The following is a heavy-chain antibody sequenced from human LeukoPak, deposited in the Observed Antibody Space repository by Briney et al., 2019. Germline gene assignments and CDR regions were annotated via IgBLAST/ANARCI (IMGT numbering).Heavy chain of an antibody. J-gene: IGHJ4*02. CDR3: ARDLADYYDSSGYYYPPYYFDY. V-gene: IGHV4-4*07. CDR1: GGSISSYY. Sequence: SETLSLTCTVSGGSISSYYWSWIRQPAGKGLEWIGRIYTSGSTNYNPSLKSRVTMSVDTSKNQFSLKLSSVTAADTAVYYCARDLADYYDSSGYYYPPYYFDYWGQGTLDTVSS. CDR2: IYTSGST. D-gene: IGHD3-22*01.